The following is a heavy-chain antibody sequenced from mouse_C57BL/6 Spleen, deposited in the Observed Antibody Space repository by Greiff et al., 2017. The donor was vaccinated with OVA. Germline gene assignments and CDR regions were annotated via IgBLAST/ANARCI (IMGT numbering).Heavy chain of an antibody. CDR3: AREEVTGRFDY. D-gene: IGHD3-3*01. CDR1: GYTFTSYT. Sequence: QVQLQQSGAELARPGASVKMSCKASGYTFTSYTMHWVKQRPGQGLEWIGYINPSSGYTKYNQKFKDKATLTADKSSSTAYMQLSSLTSEDSAVYYCAREEVTGRFDYWGQGTTLTVSS. V-gene: IGHV1-4*01. CDR2: INPSSGYT. J-gene: IGHJ2*01.